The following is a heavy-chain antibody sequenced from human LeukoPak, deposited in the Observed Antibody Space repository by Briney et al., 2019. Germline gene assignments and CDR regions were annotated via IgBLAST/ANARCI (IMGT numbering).Heavy chain of an antibody. CDR2: IGTVDDT. CDR1: GFTFSTYD. Sequence: PGGSLRLSCAASGFTFSTYDMHWVRHVTGKGLEWVSAIGTVDDTYCLGSVKGRFTISRENAKNVLYLQMSSLRVEDTAVYYCAREIRETVFTRHHYYGIDVWGQGTTVTVSS. D-gene: IGHD1-1*01. J-gene: IGHJ6*02. V-gene: IGHV3-13*01. CDR3: AREIRETVFTRHHYYGIDV.